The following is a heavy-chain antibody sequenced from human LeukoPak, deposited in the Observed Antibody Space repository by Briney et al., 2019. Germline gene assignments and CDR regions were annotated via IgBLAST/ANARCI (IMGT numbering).Heavy chain of an antibody. CDR1: GFTFSSYG. V-gene: IGHV3-33*06. D-gene: IGHD5-12*01. CDR2: IWYDGSNK. CDR3: AKDLAGYSGYDYNY. Sequence: GRSLRLSCAASGFTFSSYGIHWVRQAPGKGLEWVAVIWYDGSNKYYADSVKGRFTISRDNSKNTLYLQMNSLRAEDTAVYYCAKDLAGYSGYDYNYWGQGTLVTVSS. J-gene: IGHJ4*02.